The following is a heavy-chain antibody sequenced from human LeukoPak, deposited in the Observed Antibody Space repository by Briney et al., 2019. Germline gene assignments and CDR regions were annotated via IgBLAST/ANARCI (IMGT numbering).Heavy chain of an antibody. V-gene: IGHV1-2*02. J-gene: IGHJ4*02. Sequence: ASVKVSCKASGYTLTDYNMHWVRQAPGQGLEWMAWINPKSGGTDYAQKFQGRVTLTRDTSINTAYMELSRLISDDTAVYYCVRGGYSSGSGDYRGQGALVTVSS. CDR3: VRGGYSSGSGDY. D-gene: IGHD3-10*01. CDR1: GYTLTDYN. CDR2: INPKSGGT.